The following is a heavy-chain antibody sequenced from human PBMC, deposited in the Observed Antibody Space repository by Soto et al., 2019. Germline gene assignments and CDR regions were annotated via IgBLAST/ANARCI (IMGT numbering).Heavy chain of an antibody. J-gene: IGHJ4*02. CDR2: ISYDGSNK. CDR3: ARDPRWELPDY. CDR1: GFTFSSYA. V-gene: IGHV3-30-3*01. Sequence: QVQLVESGGGVVQPGRSLRLSCAASGFTFSSYAMHWVRQAPGKGLEWVAVISYDGSNKYYADSVKGRFTISRDNSKNTLYLQINILIAEDTAVYYCARDPRWELPDYWGKGTLVTVSS. D-gene: IGHD1-26*01.